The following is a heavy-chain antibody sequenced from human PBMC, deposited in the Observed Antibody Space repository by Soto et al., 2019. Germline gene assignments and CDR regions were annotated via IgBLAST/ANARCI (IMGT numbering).Heavy chain of an antibody. V-gene: IGHV4-59*02. CDR1: GGSVSTNY. CDR3: AKKWGIASDAALDI. CDR2: IHYGGNT. J-gene: IGHJ3*02. D-gene: IGHD6-13*01. Sequence: SETLSLTCTVSGGSVSTNYWSWIRQPPGKGLEWIGYIHYGGNTKYNSSLQSRVTISVDTSKKQFSLWLTSVTAADTAVYYCAKKWGIASDAALDIWGQGTMVT.